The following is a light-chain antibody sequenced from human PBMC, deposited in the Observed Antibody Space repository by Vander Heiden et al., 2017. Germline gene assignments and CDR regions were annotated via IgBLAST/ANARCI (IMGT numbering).Light chain of an antibody. Sequence: QSVLTRPPSASGTPGPRVPIPCSGSSPNIGSKTVNWYQTLPGTAPKLLIYSNKQRPSGVPDRFSGSKSGTSASLAISGLQSEDEADYYCAAWDDSLNGPVVFGGGTKLTVL. CDR2: SNK. CDR3: AAWDDSLNGPVV. V-gene: IGLV1-44*01. J-gene: IGLJ2*01. CDR1: SPNIGSKT.